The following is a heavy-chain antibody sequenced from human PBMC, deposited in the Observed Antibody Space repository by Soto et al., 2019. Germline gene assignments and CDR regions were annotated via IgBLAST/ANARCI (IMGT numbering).Heavy chain of an antibody. V-gene: IGHV3-11*01. CDR2: ISSSGSTI. Sequence: QVPLVESGGGVVKPGGSLRLSCAASGFTFRDYYMSWIRQAPGKGLEWVSYISSSGSTIYYADSVKRRFTISRDNAKNSRYLEMNSLRDEDTAVYYCARGWGDRLHYYGSGYYMDVWGKGATVTVSS. CDR1: GFTFRDYY. J-gene: IGHJ6*03. CDR3: ARGWGDRLHYYGSGYYMDV. D-gene: IGHD3-10*01.